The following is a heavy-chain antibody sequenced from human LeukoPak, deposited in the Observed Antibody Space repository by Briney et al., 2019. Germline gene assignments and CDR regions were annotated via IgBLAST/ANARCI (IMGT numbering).Heavy chain of an antibody. CDR1: GYRFTSYW. V-gene: IGHV5-10-1*01. CDR3: ARHLGAYYYGSGSKDPYYFDY. CDR2: IDPSDSYT. J-gene: IGHJ4*02. Sequence: GESLRISCKGSGYRFTSYWISWVRQMPGKGLEWMGRIDPSDSYTNYSPSFQGHVTISADKSISTAYLQWSSLKASDTAMYYCARHLGAYYYGSGSKDPYYFDYWGQGTLVTVSS. D-gene: IGHD3-10*01.